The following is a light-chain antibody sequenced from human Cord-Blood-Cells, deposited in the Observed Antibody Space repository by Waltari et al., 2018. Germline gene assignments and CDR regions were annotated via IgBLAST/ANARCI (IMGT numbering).Light chain of an antibody. CDR1: GSDVGGYNY. V-gene: IGLV2-14*01. CDR2: DVS. CDR3: SSYTSSSTYV. Sequence: QSALTQPASVSGSPGQSITISCTGTGSDVGGYNYVSWYQQHPVKAPKLMIYDVSKRPSGVSNRFSGSKSGNTASLTISGLQAEDEADYYCSSYTSSSTYVFGTGTKVTVL. J-gene: IGLJ1*01.